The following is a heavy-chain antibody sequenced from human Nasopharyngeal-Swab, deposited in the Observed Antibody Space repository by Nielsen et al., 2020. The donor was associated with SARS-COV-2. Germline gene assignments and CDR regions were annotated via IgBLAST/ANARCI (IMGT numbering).Heavy chain of an antibody. CDR2: IYRGGST. Sequence: GESLKISCAASGFTVSSNYMSWVRQAPGKGLEWVSVIYRGGSTYYADSVKGRFTISRHNSKNTLYLQMNSLRAEDTAVYYCARAGSSWLGFYFDYWGQGTLVTVSS. CDR3: ARAGSSWLGFYFDY. V-gene: IGHV3-53*04. D-gene: IGHD6-13*01. CDR1: GFTVSSNY. J-gene: IGHJ4*02.